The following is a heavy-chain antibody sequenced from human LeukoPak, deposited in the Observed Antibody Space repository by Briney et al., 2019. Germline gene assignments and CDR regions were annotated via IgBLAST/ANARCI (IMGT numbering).Heavy chain of an antibody. Sequence: SVQVSCKASGYTSTGYYMHWVRQAPGQRLEWMGWINPNSGGTNYAQKFQGRVTMTRDTSISTAYMELSRLRSDDTAVYYCARVRQLVIGYWGQGTLVTVSS. D-gene: IGHD6-13*01. CDR3: ARVRQLVIGY. V-gene: IGHV1-2*02. CDR2: INPNSGGT. CDR1: GYTSTGYY. J-gene: IGHJ4*02.